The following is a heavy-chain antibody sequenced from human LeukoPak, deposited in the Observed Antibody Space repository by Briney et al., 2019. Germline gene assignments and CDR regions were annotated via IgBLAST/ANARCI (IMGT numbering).Heavy chain of an antibody. CDR3: AKALTSGWYLDAFNI. V-gene: IGHV3-23*01. J-gene: IGHJ3*02. CDR1: GFTFSKNW. D-gene: IGHD6-19*01. CDR2: ISGSGGST. Sequence: PGGSLRLSCIASGFTFSKNWMHWVRQAPGKGLEWVSAISGSGGSTYYADSVKGRFTISRDNSKNTLFLEMNSLRAEDTAVYYCAKALTSGWYLDAFNIWGQGTMVTVSS.